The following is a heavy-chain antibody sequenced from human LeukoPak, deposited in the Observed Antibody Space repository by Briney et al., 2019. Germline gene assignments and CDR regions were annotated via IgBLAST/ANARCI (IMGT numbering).Heavy chain of an antibody. J-gene: IGHJ4*02. D-gene: IGHD3-22*01. CDR1: GFTFSSYS. CDR2: ISSSSSYI. CDR3: ARILVFRPLDSSGSGNYFDY. Sequence: PGGSLRLSCAASGFTFSSYSMNWVRQAPGKGLEWVSSISSSSSYIYYADSVKGRFTISRDNAKNSLYLQMNSLRAEDTAVYYCARILVFRPLDSSGSGNYFDYWGQGTLVTVSS. V-gene: IGHV3-21*01.